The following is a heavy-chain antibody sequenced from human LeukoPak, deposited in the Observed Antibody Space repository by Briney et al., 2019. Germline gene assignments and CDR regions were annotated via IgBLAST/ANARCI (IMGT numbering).Heavy chain of an antibody. D-gene: IGHD3-10*01. CDR1: GFTFSSYA. CDR2: ISYDGSNK. J-gene: IGHJ3*02. Sequence: PGGSLRLSCAVSGFTFSSYAMHWVRQPPGKGLEWVAVISYDGSNKYYADSVKGRFSISRDNSKNTLYLQMNSLRAENTAVYYCARSKLRGSGSYSAPRTTDAVDIWGQGTMVTVSS. V-gene: IGHV3-30*04. CDR3: ARSKLRGSGSYSAPRTTDAVDI.